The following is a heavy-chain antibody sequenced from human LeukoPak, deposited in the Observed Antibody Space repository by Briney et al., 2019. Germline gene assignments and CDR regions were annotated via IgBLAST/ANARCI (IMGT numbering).Heavy chain of an antibody. CDR3: ANYYYDSSGYYPLDY. CDR2: ISGRGGST. CDR1: GFTFSSYA. D-gene: IGHD3-22*01. V-gene: IGHV3-23*01. J-gene: IGHJ4*02. Sequence: PGGSLRLSCAASGFTFSSYAMSWVRQAPGRGPEWVSAISGRGGSTYYADSVKGRFTISRDNSKNTLYLQMNSLRAEDTAVYYCANYYYDSSGYYPLDYWGQGTLVTVSS.